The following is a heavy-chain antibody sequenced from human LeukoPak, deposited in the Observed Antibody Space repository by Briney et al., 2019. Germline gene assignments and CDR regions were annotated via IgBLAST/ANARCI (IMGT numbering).Heavy chain of an antibody. CDR1: DVSISNNGRY. CDR3: AANSADYNTLGSSYKV. CDR2: ISYSGTT. V-gene: IGHV4-39*02. Sequence: SETLSLTCSVSDVSISNNGRYWAWIRQSPGKGLEWIGSISYSGTTYYNPSLMSRVSISVDTSKNHFSLKLSSVTAADTAVYYCAANSADYNTLGSSYKVWGQGTLVTVSS. D-gene: IGHD3-10*01. J-gene: IGHJ4*02.